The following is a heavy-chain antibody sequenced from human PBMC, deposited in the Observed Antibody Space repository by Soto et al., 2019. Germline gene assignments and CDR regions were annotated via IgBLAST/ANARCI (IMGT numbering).Heavy chain of an antibody. CDR1: GGSFSGYY. V-gene: IGHV4-34*01. J-gene: IGHJ6*03. CDR3: ARSPVRDQKHKIVPHRYYYMDV. Sequence: SETLSLTCAVYGGSFSGYYWSWIRQPPGKGLEWIGEINHSGSTNYNPSLKSRVTISVDTSKNQFSLKLSSVTAADTAVYYCARSPVRDQKHKIVPHRYYYMDVWGKGTTVTVSS. CDR2: INHSGST. D-gene: IGHD2-8*01.